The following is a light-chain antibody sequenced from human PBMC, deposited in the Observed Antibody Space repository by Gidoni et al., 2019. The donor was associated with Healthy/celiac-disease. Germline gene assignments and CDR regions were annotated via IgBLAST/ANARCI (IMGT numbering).Light chain of an antibody. V-gene: IGLV3-19*01. CDR2: GKN. CDR1: SLRSYY. Sequence: SSELPQDPAVSVAWGQTVRITCQGDSLRSYYSSWYKQKPGQAPVLVIYGKNNRPSGIPDRFSGSSSGNTASLTITGAQAEDEADYYCNSRDSSGNHLVFGGGTKLTVL. CDR3: NSRDSSGNHLV. J-gene: IGLJ2*01.